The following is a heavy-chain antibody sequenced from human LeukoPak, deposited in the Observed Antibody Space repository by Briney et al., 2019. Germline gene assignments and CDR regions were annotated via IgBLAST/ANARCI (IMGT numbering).Heavy chain of an antibody. CDR1: GYTFTGYY. Sequence: ASVKVSCKASGYTFTGYYMHWLRQPPGQGLEWMGRINPNSGGTNYAQRFQGRVTMTRDTSVSTAYMELSRLRSDDTAVYYCASRGGSPPRDFDYWGQGTLVTVSS. CDR2: INPNSGGT. CDR3: ASRGGSPPRDFDY. J-gene: IGHJ4*02. V-gene: IGHV1-2*06. D-gene: IGHD1-26*01.